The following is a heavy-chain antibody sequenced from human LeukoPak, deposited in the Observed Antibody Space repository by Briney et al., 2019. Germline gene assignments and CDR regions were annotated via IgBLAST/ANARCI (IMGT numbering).Heavy chain of an antibody. CDR1: GGSISSSEYY. CDR2: IYYSGST. CDR3: ADDSSGYHDY. J-gene: IGHJ4*02. Sequence: KPSETLSLTCTVSGGSISSSEYYWDWIRQPPGKGLEWIGSIYYSGSTYYNPSLKSRVTISVDTSKNQFSLKLSSVTAADTAVYYCADDSSGYHDYWGQGTLVTVSS. V-gene: IGHV4-39*01. D-gene: IGHD3-22*01.